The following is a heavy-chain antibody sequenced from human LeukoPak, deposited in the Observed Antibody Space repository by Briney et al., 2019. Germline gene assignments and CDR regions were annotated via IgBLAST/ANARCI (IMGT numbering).Heavy chain of an antibody. CDR2: ISGDGATT. D-gene: IGHD3-22*01. CDR1: GFPFSSYA. V-gene: IGHV3-23*01. J-gene: IGHJ4*02. Sequence: PWGSLRLSCAASGFPFSSYAMTWVRQAPGKGLEWVSSISGDGATTYHADSVKGWFTISRDNPKNTLYLQMNSLRAEDTAVYFCAKRGVVIRVILVGFHKEAYYFDSWGQGALVTVSS. CDR3: AKRGVVIRVILVGFHKEAYYFDS.